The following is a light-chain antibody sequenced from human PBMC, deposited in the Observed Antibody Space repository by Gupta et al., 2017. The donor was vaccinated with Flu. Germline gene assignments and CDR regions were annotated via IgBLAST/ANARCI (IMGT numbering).Light chain of an antibody. CDR1: NRNY. V-gene: IGKV4-1*01. J-gene: IGKJ2*01. Sequence: NRNYLVWYQQKTAKHPTQLIYYACTKQAGVPPSISGSGSATDFTTPKSSLEDEDVAGYYCHKHNRQPPLTFGQGTKLEIK. CDR2: YAC. CDR3: HKHNRQPPLT.